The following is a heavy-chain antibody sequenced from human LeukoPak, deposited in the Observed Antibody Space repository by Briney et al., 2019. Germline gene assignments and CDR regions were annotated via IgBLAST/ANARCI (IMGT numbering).Heavy chain of an antibody. CDR3: ARPVVGAPPGADI. V-gene: IGHV3-30*02. Sequence: GGSLRLSCAASGFNFTTYGIHWVRQAPGKGLEWVTFIRYDGNNKYYTDSVKGRFTISRDNSKNTLYLQMNSLRAEDTAVYYCARPVVGAPPGADIWGQGTMVTVSS. CDR2: IRYDGNNK. J-gene: IGHJ3*02. CDR1: GFNFTTYG. D-gene: IGHD1-26*01.